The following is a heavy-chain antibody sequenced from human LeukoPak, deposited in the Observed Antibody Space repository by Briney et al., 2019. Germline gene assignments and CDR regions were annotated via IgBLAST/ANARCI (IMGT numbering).Heavy chain of an antibody. D-gene: IGHD3-10*01. CDR3: ARDTGLFGSVSPYY. Sequence: GRSLRLSCAASGFTFSSYAMPWVRQAPGKGLEWVAVISYDGSNKYYADSVKGRFTISRDNSKNTLYLQMNSLRAEDTAVYYCARDTGLFGSVSPYYWGQGTLVTVSS. J-gene: IGHJ4*02. CDR1: GFTFSSYA. CDR2: ISYDGSNK. V-gene: IGHV3-30-3*01.